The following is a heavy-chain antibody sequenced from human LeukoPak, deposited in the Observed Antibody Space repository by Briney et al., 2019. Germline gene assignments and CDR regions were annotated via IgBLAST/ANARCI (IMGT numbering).Heavy chain of an antibody. CDR3: ARATVGENYYYGMDV. Sequence: SQTLSLTCAVSGGSISSGGYSWSWIRQPPGKGLEWIGYIYHSETTYYNPSLKSRVTISVDRSKNQFSLRLGSVTAADTAVYYCARATVGENYYYGMDVWGQGTTVTVSS. D-gene: IGHD1-26*01. CDR1: GGSISSGGYS. J-gene: IGHJ6*02. CDR2: IYHSETT. V-gene: IGHV4-30-2*01.